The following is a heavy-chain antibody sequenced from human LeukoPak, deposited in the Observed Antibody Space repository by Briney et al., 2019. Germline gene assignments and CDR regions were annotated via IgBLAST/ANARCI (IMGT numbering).Heavy chain of an antibody. CDR2: IYYSGST. D-gene: IGHD3-10*01. J-gene: IGHJ4*02. Sequence: PSETLSLTCTVSGGSISSSSYYWGWIRQPPGKGLEWIGSIYYSGSTYYNPSLKSRVTISVDTSKNQFSLKLSSVTAADTAVYYCARDMITMVRGDYWGQGTLVTVSS. CDR1: GGSISSSSYY. V-gene: IGHV4-39*07. CDR3: ARDMITMVRGDY.